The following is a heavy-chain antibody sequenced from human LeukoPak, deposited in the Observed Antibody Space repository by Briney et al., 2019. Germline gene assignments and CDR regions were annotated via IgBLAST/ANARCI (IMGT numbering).Heavy chain of an antibody. CDR3: ARVYQQWLVYYYYMDV. CDR1: GFTFSSYW. V-gene: IGHV3-7*01. J-gene: IGHJ6*03. CDR2: IKQDGSEK. D-gene: IGHD6-19*01. Sequence: PGGSLRLSCAASGFTFSSYWMSWVRQAPGKGLGWVANIKQDGSEKYYVDSVKGRFTISRDNAKNSLYLQMNSLRAEDTAVYYCARVYQQWLVYYYYMDVWGKGTTVTVSS.